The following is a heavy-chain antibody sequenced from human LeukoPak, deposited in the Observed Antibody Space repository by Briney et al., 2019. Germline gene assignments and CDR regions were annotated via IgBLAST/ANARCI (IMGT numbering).Heavy chain of an antibody. CDR3: ARGAGGYDYVWGSYRYRFDY. D-gene: IGHD3-16*02. J-gene: IGHJ4*02. Sequence: SVKVSCKASGGTFSSYAISWVRQAPGQGLEWMGGIIPIFGTANYAQKFQGRVTITADESTSTAYMELSSLRSEDTAVYYCARGAGGYDYVWGSYRYRFDYWGQGTLVTASS. V-gene: IGHV1-69*13. CDR1: GGTFSSYA. CDR2: IIPIFGTA.